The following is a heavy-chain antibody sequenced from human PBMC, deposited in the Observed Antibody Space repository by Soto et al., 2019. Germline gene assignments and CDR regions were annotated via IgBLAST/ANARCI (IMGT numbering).Heavy chain of an antibody. CDR1: GGTFSSYA. D-gene: IGHD6-19*01. V-gene: IGHV1-69*13. Sequence: ASVKVSCKASGGTFSSYAISWVRQAPGQGLEWMGGIIPIFGTANYAQKFQGRVTITADESTSTAYMELSSLRSEDTAVYYCARDLGGWNKSRFRGMDVWGQGTTVTVSS. CDR2: IIPIFGTA. CDR3: ARDLGGWNKSRFRGMDV. J-gene: IGHJ6*02.